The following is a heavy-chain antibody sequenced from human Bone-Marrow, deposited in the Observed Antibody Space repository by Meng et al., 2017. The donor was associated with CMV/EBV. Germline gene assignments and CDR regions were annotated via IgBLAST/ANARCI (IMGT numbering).Heavy chain of an antibody. V-gene: IGHV1-8*01. Sequence: ASVKVSCKASGYTLSNYDIIWVRQASGQGLEWVGWMNPNSGNTGYAQKFQGRVTMTRNTSISTAYMELSSLRSEDTAVYYCARGTRRGSPRPFDYWGQGTLVTVSS. D-gene: IGHD3-10*01. CDR3: ARGTRRGSPRPFDY. J-gene: IGHJ4*02. CDR2: MNPNSGNT. CDR1: GYTLSNYD.